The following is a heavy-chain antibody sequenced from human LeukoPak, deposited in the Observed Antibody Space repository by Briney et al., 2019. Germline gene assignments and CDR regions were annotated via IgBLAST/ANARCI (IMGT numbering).Heavy chain of an antibody. CDR2: INNSGRT. D-gene: IGHD2-2*01. CDR3: ARGPSRQLLIWSDP. CDR1: GGSFSGYY. J-gene: IGHJ5*02. Sequence: SETLSLTSAVYGGSFSGYYWSWIPQRPGKGLEWIGEINNSGRTKYNPSLKSRVTISVDTTKKQSSLKLSSVTAAETAVYYCARGPSRQLLIWSDPSGEGSLVTASS. V-gene: IGHV4-34*01.